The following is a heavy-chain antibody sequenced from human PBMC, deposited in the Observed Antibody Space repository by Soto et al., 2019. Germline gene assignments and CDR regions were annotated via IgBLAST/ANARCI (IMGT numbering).Heavy chain of an antibody. V-gene: IGHV4-34*01. J-gene: IGHJ6*03. Sequence: SETLSLTCAVYGWSFSGYYWSWIRQPPGKGLEWIGEINHSGSTNYNPSLKSRVTISVDTSKNQFSLKLSSVTAADTAVYYCARGTPTVTTPNYCYYKDVWGKGTTVTVSS. CDR2: INHSGST. CDR1: GWSFSGYY. D-gene: IGHD4-17*01. CDR3: ARGTPTVTTPNYCYYKDV.